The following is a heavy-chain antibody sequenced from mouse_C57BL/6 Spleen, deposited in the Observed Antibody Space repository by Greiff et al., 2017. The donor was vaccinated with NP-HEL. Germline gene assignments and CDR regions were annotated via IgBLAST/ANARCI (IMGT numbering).Heavy chain of an antibody. V-gene: IGHV1-69*01. CDR3: ARSSPFYYYGSSHFDY. J-gene: IGHJ2*01. CDR2: IDPSDSYT. CDR1: GYTFTSYW. Sequence: VQLQQSGAELVMPGASVKLSCKASGYTFTSYWMHWVKQRPGQGLEWIGEIDPSDSYTNYNQKFKGKSTLTVDKSSSTAYMQLSSLTSEDSAVYYCARSSPFYYYGSSHFDYWGQGTTLTVSS. D-gene: IGHD1-1*01.